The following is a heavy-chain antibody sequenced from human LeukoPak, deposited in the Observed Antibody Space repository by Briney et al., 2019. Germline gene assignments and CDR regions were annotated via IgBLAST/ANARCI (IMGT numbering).Heavy chain of an antibody. CDR3: ARDNGGSYSGFPDY. D-gene: IGHD1-26*01. J-gene: IGHJ4*02. Sequence: GGSLRLSCAASGSTFSTDAMNWVRQAPGKGLEWVSYISSSGSTIYYADSVKGRFTISRDNAKNSLYLQMNSLRAEDTAVYYCARDNGGSYSGFPDYWGQGTLVTVSS. CDR1: GSTFSTDA. V-gene: IGHV3-48*03. CDR2: ISSSGSTI.